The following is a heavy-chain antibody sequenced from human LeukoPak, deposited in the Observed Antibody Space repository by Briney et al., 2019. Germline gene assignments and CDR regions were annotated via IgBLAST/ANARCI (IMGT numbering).Heavy chain of an antibody. CDR3: ARLGDYGGNSDY. CDR2: IYYSGST. D-gene: IGHD4-23*01. Sequence: SETLSLTCTVSGGSISSYYWSWIRQPPGKGLEWIGYIYYSGSTNYNPSLKSRVTISVDTSKNQFSLKLSSVTAADTAVYYCARLGDYGGNSDYWGKGTLVTVSS. CDR1: GGSISSYY. V-gene: IGHV4-59*08. J-gene: IGHJ4*02.